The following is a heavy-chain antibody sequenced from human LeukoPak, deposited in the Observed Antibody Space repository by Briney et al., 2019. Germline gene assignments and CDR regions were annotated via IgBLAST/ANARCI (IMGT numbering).Heavy chain of an antibody. CDR1: GFTFSSYE. CDR2: ISSSGSTI. CDR3: ARDAPKYSSGWCLGY. V-gene: IGHV3-48*03. D-gene: IGHD6-19*01. Sequence: GGSLRLSCAASGFTFSSYEMNWVRQAPGKGLEWVSYISSSGSTIYYADSVKGRFTISRDNAKNSLYLQMNSLRAEDTAVYYCARDAPKYSSGWCLGYWGQGTLVTVSS. J-gene: IGHJ4*02.